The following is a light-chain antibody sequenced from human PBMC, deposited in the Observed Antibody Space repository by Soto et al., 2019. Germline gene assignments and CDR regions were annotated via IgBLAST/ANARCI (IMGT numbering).Light chain of an antibody. V-gene: IGKV1-5*03. Sequence: DIQMTHSPSTLSGSVGDTVTITCRASQTISSWLAWYQQKPGKAHKLLIYKASTLKSGVPSRFSGSGSGTEFTLTISSLQPDDFATYYCQHYNSYSEAVGQGNKVDIK. J-gene: IGKJ1*01. CDR3: QHYNSYSEA. CDR1: QTISSW. CDR2: KAS.